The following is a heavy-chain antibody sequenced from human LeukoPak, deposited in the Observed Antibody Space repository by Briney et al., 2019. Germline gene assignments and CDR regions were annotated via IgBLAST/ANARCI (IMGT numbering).Heavy chain of an antibody. Sequence: PSETLSLTCTVSGGSISSSSYYWGWIRQPPGTGLEWIGSIYYSGSTYYNPSLKSRVTISVDTSKNQFSLKLSSVTAADTAVYYCARSPPRSFNLADPWGQGTLVTVSS. CDR3: ARSPPRSFNLADP. V-gene: IGHV4-39*01. CDR2: IYYSGST. J-gene: IGHJ5*02. CDR1: GGSISSSSYY. D-gene: IGHD3-16*01.